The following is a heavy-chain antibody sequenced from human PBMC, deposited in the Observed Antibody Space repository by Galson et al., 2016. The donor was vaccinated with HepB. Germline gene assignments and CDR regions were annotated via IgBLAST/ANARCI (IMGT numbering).Heavy chain of an antibody. V-gene: IGHV4-38-2*02. CDR1: GYSISSGYY. CDR2: IYCSGTT. Sequence: TLSLTCTVSGYSISSGYYWGWIRQPPGKGLEWIGTIYCSGTTYYTPSLKSRVIISVDTSTNQVSLKLTSVTAADTAVYYCARDVRLLSGYVDFYGMDVWGQGTTVTVSS. CDR3: ARDVRLLSGYVDFYGMDV. J-gene: IGHJ6*02. D-gene: IGHD5-12*01.